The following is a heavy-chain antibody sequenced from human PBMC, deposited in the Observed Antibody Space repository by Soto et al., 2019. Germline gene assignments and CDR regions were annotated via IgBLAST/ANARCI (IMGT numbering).Heavy chain of an antibody. V-gene: IGHV4-39*01. Sequence: SETLSLTCTVSGGSISSGTYHWGWIRQPPGEGLEWIGSIYYSGSTYYNPSLKSRVTISVDTSKNQFSLKLISVTAADTAVYYCARRAYNYAYRWFDPWGQGTLVTVSS. CDR2: IYYSGST. D-gene: IGHD5-18*01. CDR3: ARRAYNYAYRWFDP. J-gene: IGHJ5*02. CDR1: GGSISSGTYH.